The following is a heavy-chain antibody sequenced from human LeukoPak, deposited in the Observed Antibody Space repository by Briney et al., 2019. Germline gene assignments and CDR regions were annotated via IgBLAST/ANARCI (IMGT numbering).Heavy chain of an antibody. D-gene: IGHD3-22*01. CDR3: ARDFPPDSSGYVAFDI. Sequence: PSETLSLTCTVSGGSISSSSYYWGWIRQPPGKGLEWIGSIYYSGSTYYNPSLKSRVTISVDTSKNQFSLKLSSVTAADTAVYYCARDFPPDSSGYVAFDIWGQGTMVTVSS. J-gene: IGHJ3*02. V-gene: IGHV4-39*07. CDR1: GGSISSSSYY. CDR2: IYYSGST.